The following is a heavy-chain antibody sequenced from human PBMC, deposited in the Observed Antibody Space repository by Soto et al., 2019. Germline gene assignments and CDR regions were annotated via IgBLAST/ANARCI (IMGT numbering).Heavy chain of an antibody. CDR1: GFTFSSYG. Sequence: QVQLVESGGGVVQPGRSLRLSCAASGFTFSSYGMHWVRQAPGKGLGWVAVISHDGSNKYYADSVKGRFTIARDNSKNTLYLQMNSLRAEDTAVYYCAKAKYSSSWYSYGMDVWGQGTTVTVSS. D-gene: IGHD6-13*01. J-gene: IGHJ6*02. CDR3: AKAKYSSSWYSYGMDV. V-gene: IGHV3-30*18. CDR2: ISHDGSNK.